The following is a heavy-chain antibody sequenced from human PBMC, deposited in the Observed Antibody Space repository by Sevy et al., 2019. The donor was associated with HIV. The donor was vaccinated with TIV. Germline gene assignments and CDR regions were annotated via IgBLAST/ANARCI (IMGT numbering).Heavy chain of an antibody. D-gene: IGHD6-19*01. CDR1: GFTFSRYS. J-gene: IGHJ4*02. V-gene: IGHV3-48*02. CDR3: ARPGSGWFEFDS. Sequence: GGSLRLSCVASGFTFSRYSMNWVRQAPGKGLEWVSNIGSTGPTIYYADSVKGRFTISRDNAKNSLYLQMNSLREEDTAVCYCARPGSGWFEFDSWGQGTLVTVSS. CDR2: IGSTGPTI.